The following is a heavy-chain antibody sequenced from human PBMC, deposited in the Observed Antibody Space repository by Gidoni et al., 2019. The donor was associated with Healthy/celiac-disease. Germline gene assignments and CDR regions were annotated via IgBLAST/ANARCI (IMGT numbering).Heavy chain of an antibody. CDR3: ARADTLGYCSSTSCSGIDY. V-gene: IGHV1-2*02. D-gene: IGHD2-2*01. CDR1: GYTFPGYY. J-gene: IGHJ4*02. Sequence: QVQLVPSGAEVTQPGASVKVSCKASGYTFPGYYMPWVRQAPGQGLEWMGWITPNSGGTNYAQKFQGRVTMTRDTSISTAYMELSRLRSDDTAVYYCARADTLGYCSSTSCSGIDYWGQGTLVTVSS. CDR2: ITPNSGGT.